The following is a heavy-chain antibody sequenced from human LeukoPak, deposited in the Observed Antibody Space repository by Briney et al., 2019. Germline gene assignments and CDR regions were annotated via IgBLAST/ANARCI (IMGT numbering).Heavy chain of an antibody. CDR3: ARHHMTTVTKGAFDI. Sequence: PGGSLRLSCAASGFTFSSYGMHWVRQAPGKGLEWVAFIRYDGSNKYYADSVKGRFTISRDNSKNTLYLQMNGLRAEDTAVYYCARHHMTTVTKGAFDIWGQGTMVTVSS. D-gene: IGHD4-17*01. V-gene: IGHV3-30*02. CDR2: IRYDGSNK. CDR1: GFTFSSYG. J-gene: IGHJ3*02.